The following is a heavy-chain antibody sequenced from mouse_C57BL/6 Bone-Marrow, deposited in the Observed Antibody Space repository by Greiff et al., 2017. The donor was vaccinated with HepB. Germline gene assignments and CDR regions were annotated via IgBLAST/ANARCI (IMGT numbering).Heavy chain of an antibody. CDR2: IYPRSGNT. J-gene: IGHJ2*01. Sequence: VQGVESGAELARPGASVKLSCKASGYTFTSYGISWVKQRTGQGLEWIGEIYPRSGNTYYNEKFKGKATLTADKSSSTAYMELRSLTSEDSAVYFCARWGPYYYGSSCDYFDYWGQGTTLTVSS. D-gene: IGHD1-1*01. CDR1: GYTFTSYG. CDR3: ARWGPYYYGSSCDYFDY. V-gene: IGHV1-81*01.